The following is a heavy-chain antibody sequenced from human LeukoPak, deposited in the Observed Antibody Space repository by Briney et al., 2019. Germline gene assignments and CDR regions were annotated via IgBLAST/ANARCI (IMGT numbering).Heavy chain of an antibody. J-gene: IGHJ3*02. D-gene: IGHD3-3*01. CDR2: IRYDGSNK. CDR1: GFTFSSYG. Sequence: GGSLRLSCAASGFTFSSYGMHWVRQAPGKGLEWVAFIRYDGSNKYYADSVKGRFTISRDNSKNTLYLQMNSLRAEDTAVYYCAKGLNYDFWSGSGAFDIWGQGTVVTVSS. V-gene: IGHV3-30*02. CDR3: AKGLNYDFWSGSGAFDI.